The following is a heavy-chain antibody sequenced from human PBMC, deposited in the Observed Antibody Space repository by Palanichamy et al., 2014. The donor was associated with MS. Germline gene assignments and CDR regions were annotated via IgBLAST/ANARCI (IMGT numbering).Heavy chain of an antibody. V-gene: IGHV3-21*01. CDR2: ISSSSSYI. J-gene: IGHJ3*02. CDR1: GFTFSSYS. D-gene: IGHD4-17*01. CDR3: ARDQTTTVTTDAFDI. Sequence: EVQLVGSGGGLVKPGGSLRLSCAASGFTFSSYSMNWVRQAPGKGLEWVSSISSSSSYIYYADSVKGRFTISRDNAKNSLYLQMNSLRAEDTAVYYCARDQTTTVTTDAFDIWGQGTMVTVSS.